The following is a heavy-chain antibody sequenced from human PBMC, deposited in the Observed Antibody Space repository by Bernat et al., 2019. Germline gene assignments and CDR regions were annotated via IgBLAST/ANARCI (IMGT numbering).Heavy chain of an antibody. CDR1: GFTFSDYA. CDR3: AKEERISGPFKWFDS. D-gene: IGHD6-25*01. Sequence: EVQLVESGGVLVQPGGSLRLSCAASGFTFSDYAMGWVRQAPGKGLEWVSTIRGSGGSPRYADSVKGRFIISRDNSKNALFLQMNSLRADDTAVYYCAKEERISGPFKWFDSWGQGTLVTVSS. V-gene: IGHV3-23*04. J-gene: IGHJ5*01. CDR2: IRGSGGSP.